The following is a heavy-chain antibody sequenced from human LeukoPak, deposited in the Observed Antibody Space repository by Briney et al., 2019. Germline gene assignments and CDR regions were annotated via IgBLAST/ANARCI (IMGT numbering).Heavy chain of an antibody. V-gene: IGHV3-53*01. Sequence: SGGSLRLSCAASGFTVSSNYMSWVRQAPGKGLEWVSVIYSGGSTYYADSVKGRFTISRDNSKNTLYLQMSSLRAEDTAVYYCAREVAGTWDYFDYWGQGTLVTVSS. D-gene: IGHD6-19*01. CDR2: IYSGGST. CDR3: AREVAGTWDYFDY. J-gene: IGHJ4*02. CDR1: GFTVSSNY.